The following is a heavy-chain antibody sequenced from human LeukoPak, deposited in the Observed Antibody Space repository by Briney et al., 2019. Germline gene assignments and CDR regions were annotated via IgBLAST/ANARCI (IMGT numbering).Heavy chain of an antibody. D-gene: IGHD6-6*01. CDR3: ARARIAAPYGMDV. J-gene: IGHJ6*02. V-gene: IGHV1-18*01. CDR2: VSAYNGNT. Sequence: ASVTVSFKASGYTFTTYGISWVRQAPGQGREWMGWVSAYNGNTNYAQKLQGRVTMTTDTSANTAYMELGSLRSDDTAVYYCARARIAAPYGMDVWGQGTTVTVSS. CDR1: GYTFTTYG.